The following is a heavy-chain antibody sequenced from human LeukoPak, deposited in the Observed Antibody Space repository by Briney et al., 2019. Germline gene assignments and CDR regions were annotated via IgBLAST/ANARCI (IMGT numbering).Heavy chain of an antibody. Sequence: SGPTLVNPTQTLTLTCTFSGFSLRTRGMCVSWIRQPPGKALEWLARIDWDDDKYYSTSLKTRLTISKDTSKNQVVLTMTNMDPVDTATYYCARINYYDSSGYHPPDYWGQGTLVTVSS. CDR1: GFSLRTRGMC. J-gene: IGHJ4*02. CDR2: IDWDDDK. CDR3: ARINYYDSSGYHPPDY. V-gene: IGHV2-70*11. D-gene: IGHD3-22*01.